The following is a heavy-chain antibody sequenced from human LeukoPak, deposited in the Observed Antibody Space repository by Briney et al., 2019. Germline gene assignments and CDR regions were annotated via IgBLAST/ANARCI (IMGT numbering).Heavy chain of an antibody. J-gene: IGHJ3*02. V-gene: IGHV5-51*01. CDR2: IYPGDSDT. Sequence: GESLKISCKGSGYSFTSCWIGWVRQMPGKDLEWMGIIYPGDSDTRYSPSFQGQVTISADKSISTAYLQWSSLKASDTAMYYCARTQGASYSNYGGSFDAFDIWGQGTMVTVSS. CDR1: GYSFTSCW. D-gene: IGHD4-11*01. CDR3: ARTQGASYSNYGGSFDAFDI.